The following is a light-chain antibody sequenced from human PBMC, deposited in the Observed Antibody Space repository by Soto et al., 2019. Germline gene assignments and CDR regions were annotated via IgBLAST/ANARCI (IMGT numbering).Light chain of an antibody. CDR2: DAS. Sequence: EIGLTQSPATMSLSPWERATLSCRASQSVSSYLAWYQQKPGHAPRLLIYDASNRATFIPARFSGGGSGTAFSLTISSLEPEDFAMYYCQERTKCPRFTFGQGTKLEIK. V-gene: IGKV3-11*01. CDR1: QSVSSY. J-gene: IGKJ2*01. CDR3: QERTKCPRFT.